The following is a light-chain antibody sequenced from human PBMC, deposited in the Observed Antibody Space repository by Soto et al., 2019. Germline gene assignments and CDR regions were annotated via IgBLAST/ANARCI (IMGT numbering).Light chain of an antibody. CDR3: SSCTTSSTLE. CDR2: EVS. V-gene: IGLV2-14*01. Sequence: QSALTQPASVSGSPGQSITISCTGTSSDIGSYNYVSWYQQHPGKAPKLMIFEVSNRPSGVSNRFSGSKSGNTASLTISGLQAEDEADYYCSSCTTSSTLEFGGGTKLTVL. J-gene: IGLJ3*02. CDR1: SSDIGSYNY.